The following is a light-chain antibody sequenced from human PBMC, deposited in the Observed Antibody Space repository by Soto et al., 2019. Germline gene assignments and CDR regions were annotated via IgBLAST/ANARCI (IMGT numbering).Light chain of an antibody. V-gene: IGLV2-8*01. Sequence: QSALTQPPSASGSPGQSLTISCTGTSSDVGGYNFVSWYQQHPGKAPKLMISDVNRRPSGVPDRFSGSKSGNTASLTVSGLQAEAEADYYCSSYAGSNNWVFGGGTKVTVL. CDR2: DVN. J-gene: IGLJ3*02. CDR1: SSDVGGYNF. CDR3: SSYAGSNNWV.